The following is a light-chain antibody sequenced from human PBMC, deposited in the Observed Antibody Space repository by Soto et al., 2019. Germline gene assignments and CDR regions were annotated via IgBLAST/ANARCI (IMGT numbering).Light chain of an antibody. CDR1: PSLTSY. J-gene: IGKJ5*01. CDR3: QQRSYWPPVT. CDR2: GAV. Sequence: IVLPQSPATLSLSQGAVATLSVWASPSLTSYLAWYQQKPGQPPRLLIYGAVNRAAGIPARFSGSRSGTDVSLTTSSLQPEDSSVYYCQQRSYWPPVTFGQGTRLDIK. V-gene: IGKV3-11*01.